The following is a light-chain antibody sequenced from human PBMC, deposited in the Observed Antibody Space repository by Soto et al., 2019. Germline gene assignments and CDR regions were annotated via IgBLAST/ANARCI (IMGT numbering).Light chain of an antibody. V-gene: IGLV1-36*01. CDR2: YDD. CDR1: SSNIENNA. CDR3: SAWDDSLHGVV. Sequence: QSVLTQPPSVSAAPRQRVTISCSGSSSNIENNAVNWYQQLPGKAPELLIYYDDLLSSGVSDRFSGSKSGTSASLAISGLQAEDEADYYCSAWDDSLHGVVFGGGTKLTVL. J-gene: IGLJ3*02.